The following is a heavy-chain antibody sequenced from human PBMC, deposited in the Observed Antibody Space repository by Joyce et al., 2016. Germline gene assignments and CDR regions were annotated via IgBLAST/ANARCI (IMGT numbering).Heavy chain of an antibody. CDR3: ARGARAAAGTFDAFDI. CDR1: GGTFSNYA. D-gene: IGHD6-13*01. CDR2: IMPIFGTT. V-gene: IGHV1-69*01. Sequence: QVQLVQSGAEVKKPGSSVKVYCKDSGGTFSNYAISWGRQAPGQGLEWMGGIMPIFGTTNYAQKFQGRVTITADESTSTAYMELSSLRSEDTAVYYCARGARAAAGTFDAFDIWGQGTMVTVSS. J-gene: IGHJ3*02.